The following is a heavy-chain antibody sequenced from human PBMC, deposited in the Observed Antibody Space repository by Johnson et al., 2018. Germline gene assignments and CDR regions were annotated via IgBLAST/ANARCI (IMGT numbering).Heavy chain of an antibody. Sequence: QVQLVESGGGVVQPGRSLRLSCAASGFTFSSYGMHWVRQAPGKGLEWVAVIWYDGINKYYADSVKGRFTISRENSKNTLYLQMNSLRAEDTAVYYWARATLGYYYGMDVWGQGTTVTVSS. CDR3: ARATLGYYYGMDV. J-gene: IGHJ6*02. CDR1: GFTFSSYG. V-gene: IGHV3-33*01. CDR2: IWYDGINK. D-gene: IGHD1-1*01.